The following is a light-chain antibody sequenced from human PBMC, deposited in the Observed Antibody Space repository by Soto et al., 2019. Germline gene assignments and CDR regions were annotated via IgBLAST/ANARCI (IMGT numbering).Light chain of an antibody. J-gene: IGKJ4*01. CDR2: KAS. V-gene: IGKV1-5*03. CDR3: QQYNSYPLT. CDR1: QSINSW. Sequence: DIQMTQSPSALSASVGARVTITCRASQSINSWLAWYQQKSGKAPKLLIYKASSLESGVPSRFSVSGSGTELTLIISSLQPDDCATYDCQQYNSYPLTFGGGTKVDIK.